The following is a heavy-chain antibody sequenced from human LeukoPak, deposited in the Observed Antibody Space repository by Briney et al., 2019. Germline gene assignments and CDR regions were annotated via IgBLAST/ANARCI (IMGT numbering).Heavy chain of an antibody. CDR1: GFTFSSYG. V-gene: IGHV3-30*02. CDR2: IRYDGIDK. J-gene: IGHJ4*02. D-gene: IGHD4-17*01. CDR3: AGPYDYGDLSY. Sequence: GGSLRLSCATSGFTFSSYGMHWVRQAPGKGLEWVAFIRYDGIDKYYADSVKGRFTISRDNSKNTLYLEMRSLTVEDSAVYYCAGPYDYGDLSYWGQGTLVTVSS.